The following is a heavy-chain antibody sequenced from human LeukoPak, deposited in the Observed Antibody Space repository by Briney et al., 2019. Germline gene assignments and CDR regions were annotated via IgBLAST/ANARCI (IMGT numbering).Heavy chain of an antibody. CDR1: GFTFDDYT. Sequence: AGGSLRLSCAASGFTFDDYTMHWVRQAPGKGLEWVSLISWDGGSTYYADSVKGRFTISRDNSKNSLYLQMNSLRTEDTALYYCATGDSSGYYSTAGGFDYWGQGTLVTVSS. J-gene: IGHJ4*02. V-gene: IGHV3-43*01. D-gene: IGHD3-22*01. CDR3: ATGDSSGYYSTAGGFDY. CDR2: ISWDGGST.